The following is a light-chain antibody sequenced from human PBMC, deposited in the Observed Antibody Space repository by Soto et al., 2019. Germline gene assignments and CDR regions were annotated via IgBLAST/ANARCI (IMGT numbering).Light chain of an antibody. CDR1: QSVSSNF. CDR3: QQYGSSPRT. V-gene: IGKV3-20*01. CDR2: GAS. J-gene: IGKJ1*01. Sequence: EIVLTQSPGTLSLSPGDRATLSCRASQSVSSNFLAWYQQKTGQAPRLLIYGASIRATGIPDRFSGSGSGTDFTLTIRRLEPEDFVMYFCQQYGSSPRTFGQGTKVEIK.